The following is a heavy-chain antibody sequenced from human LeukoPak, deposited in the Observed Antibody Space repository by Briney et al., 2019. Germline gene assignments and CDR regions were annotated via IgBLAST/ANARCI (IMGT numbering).Heavy chain of an antibody. J-gene: IGHJ4*02. Sequence: GASVKVSCKASGYTFTSYAMAWVRQAPGQGLGWMGWINTNTGNPTYAQDFTGRFVFSLDTSVSTAYLQISTLKAEDTAVYYCARERPGVIFDYWGQGTPVTVSS. D-gene: IGHD3-10*01. CDR1: GYTFTSYA. V-gene: IGHV7-4-1*02. CDR2: INTNTGNP. CDR3: ARERPGVIFDY.